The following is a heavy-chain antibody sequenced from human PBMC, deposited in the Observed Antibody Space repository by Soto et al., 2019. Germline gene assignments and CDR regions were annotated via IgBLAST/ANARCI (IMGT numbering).Heavy chain of an antibody. D-gene: IGHD3-16*01. CDR2: IYYRGSS. J-gene: IGHJ6*02. CDR3: ARWITDYDYGLDV. V-gene: IGHV4-59*01. CDR1: GASIRNYY. Sequence: PSETLSLTCTVSGASIRNYYWSWIRQPPGKQLEWIGYIYYRGSSSYNPSLKSRVTISVDTSKSQFSLKVNSVTAADTAVYYCARWITDYDYGLDVWGQGTTVTVSS.